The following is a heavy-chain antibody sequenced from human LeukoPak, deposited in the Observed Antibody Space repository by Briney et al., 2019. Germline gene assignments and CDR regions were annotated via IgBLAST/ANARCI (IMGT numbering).Heavy chain of an antibody. D-gene: IGHD6-6*01. CDR2: ISWDGGST. V-gene: IGHV3-43*01. CDR1: GFTFDDYT. Sequence: GGSLRLSCAASGFTFDDYTMHWVRQAPGKGLEWVSLISWDGGSTYYADSVKDRFTISRDNSKNSLYLQMNSLRTEDTALYYCAKDQGSSSSRADAFDIWGQGTMVTVSS. CDR3: AKDQGSSSSRADAFDI. J-gene: IGHJ3*02.